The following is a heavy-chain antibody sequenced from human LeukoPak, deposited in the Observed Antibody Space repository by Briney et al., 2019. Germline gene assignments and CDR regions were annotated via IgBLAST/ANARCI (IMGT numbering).Heavy chain of an antibody. CDR3: ARVGYYDFWSGYPNWFDP. CDR2: IYPGDSET. V-gene: IGHV5-51*01. D-gene: IGHD3-3*01. Sequence: GESLKISCKGSGYSFTNYWIGWVRQMPGKGLEWMGIIYPGDSETRYSPSFQDQVTISADKSISTAYLQWSSLKASDTAMYYCARVGYYDFWSGYPNWFDPWGQGTLVTVSS. CDR1: GYSFTNYW. J-gene: IGHJ5*02.